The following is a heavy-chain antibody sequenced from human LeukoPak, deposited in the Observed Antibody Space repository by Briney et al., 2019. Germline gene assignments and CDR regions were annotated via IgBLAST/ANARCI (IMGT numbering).Heavy chain of an antibody. CDR2: IYHRGNT. J-gene: IGHJ4*02. D-gene: IGHD3-16*01. Sequence: PSGTLSLTCAVSGGSISSGNWWSWFRQPPGKGLEWIGEIYHRGNTNYNPSLKSRVTISIDKSKNQFSLRLSSVTAADTAVYYCARNGGYYLDHWGQGILVTVSS. CDR1: GGSISSGNW. CDR3: ARNGGYYLDH. V-gene: IGHV4-4*02.